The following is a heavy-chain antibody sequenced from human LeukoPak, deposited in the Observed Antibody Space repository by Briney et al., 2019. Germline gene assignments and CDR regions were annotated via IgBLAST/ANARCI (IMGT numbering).Heavy chain of an antibody. CDR1: GDSVSSSNAA. D-gene: IGHD2-15*01. Sequence: SQTLSLTCAISGDSVSSSNAAWNWIRQSPSRGLEWLGRTHYRSKWYNDYAVSVKSRITINPDTSKNQFSLQLNSVTPEDTAVYYCATVHGSGRFAFDVWGQGTMVTVSS. J-gene: IGHJ3*01. CDR2: THYRSKWYN. V-gene: IGHV6-1*01. CDR3: ATVHGSGRFAFDV.